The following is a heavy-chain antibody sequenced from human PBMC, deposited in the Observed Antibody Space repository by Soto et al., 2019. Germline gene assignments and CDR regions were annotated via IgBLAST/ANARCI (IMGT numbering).Heavy chain of an antibody. Sequence: PSETLSLTCSISGGSLSGYYWTWNRQPPGKGLEWIGYIYYAGTTTYNPSLKNRVTISLDTPKNHFSLKMDSVTASDTAVYYCTRLGGFYQALDSWGQGVLVTVSS. V-gene: IGHV4-59*08. CDR1: GGSLSGYY. D-gene: IGHD3-22*01. J-gene: IGHJ4*02. CDR2: IYYAGTT. CDR3: TRLGGFYQALDS.